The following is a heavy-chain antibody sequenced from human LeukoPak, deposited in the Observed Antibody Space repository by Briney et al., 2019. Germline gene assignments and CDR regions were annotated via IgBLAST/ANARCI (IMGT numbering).Heavy chain of an antibody. V-gene: IGHV3-21*01. CDR2: ISSSSSYI. CDR3: ARDRGGMDV. Sequence: GGSLRLSCAASGFTFDDYGMSWVRQAPGKGLEWVSFISSSSSYIYYADLVKGRFTISRDNAKNSLYLQMNSLRAEDTAVYYCARDRGGMDVWGQGTTVTVSS. CDR1: GFTFDDYG. J-gene: IGHJ6*02.